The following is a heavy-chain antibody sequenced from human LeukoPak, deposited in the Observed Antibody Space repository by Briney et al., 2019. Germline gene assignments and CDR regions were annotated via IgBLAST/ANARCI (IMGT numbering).Heavy chain of an antibody. CDR2: MNPNSGNT. V-gene: IGHV1-8*02. CDR3: ARAGWGLSTVDY. D-gene: IGHD2-21*01. Sequence: ASVKVSCKASGGTFSSYDINWVRQATGQGLEWMGWMNPNSGNTGYAQKFQGRVTMTRNTSISTAYMELSSLRSEDTAVYYCARAGWGLSTVDYWGQGTLVTVSS. CDR1: GGTFSSYD. J-gene: IGHJ4*02.